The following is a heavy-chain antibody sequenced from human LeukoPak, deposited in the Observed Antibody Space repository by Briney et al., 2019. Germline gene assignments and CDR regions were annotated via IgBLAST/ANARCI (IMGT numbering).Heavy chain of an antibody. Sequence: VASVKVSCKASGGTFSSYAISWVRQAPGQGLEWMGRIIPILGIANYAQKFQGRVTITADKSTSTAYMELSSLRSEDTAVYYCARDRDYYDSSGYPYYFDYWGQGTLVTVSS. D-gene: IGHD3-22*01. CDR1: GGTFSSYA. V-gene: IGHV1-69*04. CDR2: IIPILGIA. J-gene: IGHJ4*02. CDR3: ARDRDYYDSSGYPYYFDY.